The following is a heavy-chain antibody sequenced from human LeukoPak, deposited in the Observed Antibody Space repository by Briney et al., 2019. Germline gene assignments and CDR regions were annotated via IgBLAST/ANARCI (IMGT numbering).Heavy chain of an antibody. CDR3: ASYGDLQYFQH. D-gene: IGHD4-17*01. CDR1: GGSISSGDYY. V-gene: IGHV4-30-4*08. CDR2: TYYSGST. Sequence: PSQTLSLTCTVSGGSISSGDYYLSWIRQPPGKGLEWIGYTYYSGSTYYNPSLKSRVTISVDTSKNQFSLKLSSVTAADTAVYYCASYGDLQYFQHWGQGTLVTVSS. J-gene: IGHJ1*01.